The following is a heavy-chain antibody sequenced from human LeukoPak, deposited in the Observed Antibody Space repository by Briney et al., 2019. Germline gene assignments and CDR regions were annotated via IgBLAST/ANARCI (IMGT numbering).Heavy chain of an antibody. V-gene: IGHV3-23*01. CDR2: ISGDGVSP. J-gene: IGHJ4*02. Sequence: PGGSLRLSCSASGFTFNNYALTWVRQTPGKGLECVSAISGDGVSPYYADSVRGRFTISRDNSKNTVFLQMNSLRIEDTAVYYCARDFDQGGADYYFAYWGQGTLVTVSS. CDR3: ARDFDQGGADYYFAY. D-gene: IGHD3-9*01. CDR1: GFTFNNYA.